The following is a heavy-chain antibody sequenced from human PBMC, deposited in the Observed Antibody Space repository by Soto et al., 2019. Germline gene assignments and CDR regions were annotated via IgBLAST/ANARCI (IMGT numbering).Heavy chain of an antibody. D-gene: IGHD2-15*01. CDR2: INPNSGGT. CDR1: GYTFTVYE. Sequence: IASTSSGYTFTVYEMHGARQAPGQGLEWMGWINPNSGGTNYVQKFQGWVTMTRDTSISTAYMELSRLRSDDTAVYYCARDGCSGGSCSSRYYYGMDVWGQGTTVTVSS. J-gene: IGHJ6*02. V-gene: IGHV1-2*04. CDR3: ARDGCSGGSCSSRYYYGMDV.